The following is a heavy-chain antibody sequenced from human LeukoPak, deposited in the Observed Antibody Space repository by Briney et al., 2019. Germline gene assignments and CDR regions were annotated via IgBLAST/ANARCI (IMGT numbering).Heavy chain of an antibody. J-gene: IGHJ6*03. D-gene: IGHD2-8*01. V-gene: IGHV3-23*01. CDR2: FSGSGGTT. Sequence: GGSLRLSCAASGFTFNSYAMNWVRQAPGRGLEWVSGFSGSGGTTYYADSVKGRFTISRDNSKNTLYLQMNSLRAEDTAVYYCANGNRCTSPNCLGYYYFYMDVWGKGTTVTVSS. CDR1: GFTFNSYA. CDR3: ANGNRCTSPNCLGYYYFYMDV.